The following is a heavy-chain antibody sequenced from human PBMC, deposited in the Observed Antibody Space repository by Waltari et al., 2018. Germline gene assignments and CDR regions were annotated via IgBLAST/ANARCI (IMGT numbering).Heavy chain of an antibody. J-gene: IGHJ4*02. CDR2: IYYSRGT. V-gene: IGHV4-59*01. CDR3: ARGAEVPIFDY. CDR1: GGSISRYY. Sequence: QVQLQESGPGLVKPSETLSLTCTVPGGSISRYYWTWIRQPPGKGLEWIGNIYYSRGTNYDPSLKSRVTISVDTSKNQFSLKLSSVTAEDTAVYYCARGAEVPIFDYWGQGTLVTVSS.